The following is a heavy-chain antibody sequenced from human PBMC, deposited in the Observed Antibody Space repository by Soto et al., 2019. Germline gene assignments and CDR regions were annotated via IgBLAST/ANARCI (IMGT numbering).Heavy chain of an antibody. J-gene: IGHJ4*02. Sequence: QVQLQESGPGLVKPSQTLSLTCSVSGVSLTSGTYYWSWIRQHPGKGLEWIGYIFYSGSTDYNPSLQSRVNISVDTSKNQFSLKLSSVTAADTAVYYCASTEDFFDYWGQGTLVTVSS. CDR2: IFYSGST. V-gene: IGHV4-31*03. CDR1: GVSLTSGTYY. CDR3: ASTEDFFDY.